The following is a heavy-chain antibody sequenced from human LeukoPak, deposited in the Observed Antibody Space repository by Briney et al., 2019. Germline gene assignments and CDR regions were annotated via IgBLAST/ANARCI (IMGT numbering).Heavy chain of an antibody. V-gene: IGHV4-31*03. J-gene: IGHJ5*02. D-gene: IGHD3-16*01. CDR3: ARALSGWFDP. CDR2: IYYSGST. Sequence: SETLSLTCTVSGGSISSCGYYWSWSRQHPGKGLEWIGYIYYSGSTYYNPSLKSRVTISVDTSKNQFSLKLSSVTAADTAVYYCARALSGWFDPWGQGTLVSVSS. CDR1: GGSISSCGYY.